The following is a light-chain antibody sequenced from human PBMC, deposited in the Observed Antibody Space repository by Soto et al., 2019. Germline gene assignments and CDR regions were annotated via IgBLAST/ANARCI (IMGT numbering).Light chain of an antibody. J-gene: IGKJ1*01. Sequence: EIVMTQSPATLSVSPGERATLSCRASQSVSSNLAWYHQKPGQAPRLLIYGASTRATGIPVRFSGSGCGTDFTLTISSLQSEDSAVYYCQQYDNLPRTFGQGTKVEIK. CDR1: QSVSSN. CDR2: GAS. V-gene: IGKV3-15*01. CDR3: QQYDNLPRT.